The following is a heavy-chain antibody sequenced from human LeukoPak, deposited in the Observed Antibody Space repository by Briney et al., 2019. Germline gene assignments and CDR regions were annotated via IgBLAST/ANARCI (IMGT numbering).Heavy chain of an antibody. J-gene: IGHJ4*02. V-gene: IGHV3-23*01. CDR2: ISGSGGST. D-gene: IGHD3-10*01. Sequence: GGSLRLSCAASGFTFSIYAMSWVRQAPGKGREWVSAISGSGGSTYYADSVKGRFTISRDNSKNTLYLQMNSLRAEDTAVYYCAKDREDERVVWFGQSYDYWGQGTLVTVSS. CDR1: GFTFSIYA. CDR3: AKDREDERVVWFGQSYDY.